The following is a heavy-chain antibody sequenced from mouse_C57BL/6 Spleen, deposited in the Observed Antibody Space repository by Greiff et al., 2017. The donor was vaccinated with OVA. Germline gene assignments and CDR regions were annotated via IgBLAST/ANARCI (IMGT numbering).Heavy chain of an antibody. J-gene: IGHJ1*03. CDR2: IDPNSGGT. D-gene: IGHD1-1*01. V-gene: IGHV1-72*01. CDR3: EREIDCGSSYRYFGG. Sequence: QVQLQQPGAELVKPGASVKLSCKASGYTFTSYWMHWVKQRPGRGLEWIGRIDPNSGGTKYNEKFKSKATLTVDKPSSTAYLQLSSLTSEASAVXDCEREIDCGSSYRYFGGWGTGTTVTVAS. CDR1: GYTFTSYW.